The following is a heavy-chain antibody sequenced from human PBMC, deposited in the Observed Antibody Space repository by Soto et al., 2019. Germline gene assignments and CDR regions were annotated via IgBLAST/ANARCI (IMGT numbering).Heavy chain of an antibody. J-gene: IGHJ3*02. CDR2: IYHSGST. Sequence: QVQLQESGPGLVKPSGTLSLTCAVSSGSISSSNWWSWVRQPPGKGLEWIGEIYHSGSTNYNPSLKSRVSISVDKSKNQFSLKLSSVAAADTAVYYCARGRIAAARPPPLDIWGQGTMVTVST. CDR1: SGSISSSNW. CDR3: ARGRIAAARPPPLDI. V-gene: IGHV4-4*02. D-gene: IGHD6-13*01.